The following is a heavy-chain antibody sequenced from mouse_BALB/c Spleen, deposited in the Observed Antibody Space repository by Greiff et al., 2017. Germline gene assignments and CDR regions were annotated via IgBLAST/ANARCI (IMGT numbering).Heavy chain of an antibody. CDR1: GFSLTSYG. V-gene: IGHV2-2*02. Sequence: VQLQQSGPGLVQPSQSLSITCTVSGFSLTSYGVHWVRQSPGKGLEWLGVIWSGGSTDYNAAFISRLSISKDNSKSQVFFKMNSLQANDTAIYYCARFHDYGWYFDVWGAGTTVTVSS. D-gene: IGHD2-4*01. J-gene: IGHJ1*01. CDR2: IWSGGST. CDR3: ARFHDYGWYFDV.